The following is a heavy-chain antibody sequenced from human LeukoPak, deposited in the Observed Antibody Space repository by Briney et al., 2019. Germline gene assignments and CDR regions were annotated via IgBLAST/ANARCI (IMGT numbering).Heavy chain of an antibody. CDR2: IYYSGST. V-gene: IGHV4-39*07. CDR1: GGSISSSSYY. J-gene: IGHJ5*02. Sequence: KPSETLSLTCTVSGGSISSSSYYWGWIRQPPGKGLEWIGSIYYSGSTYYNPSLKSRVTISVDTSKNQFSLKLSSVTAADTAVYYCARVLWALPAKGYCSSTSCRLNWFDPWGQGTLVTVSS. CDR3: ARVLWALPAKGYCSSTSCRLNWFDP. D-gene: IGHD2-2*01.